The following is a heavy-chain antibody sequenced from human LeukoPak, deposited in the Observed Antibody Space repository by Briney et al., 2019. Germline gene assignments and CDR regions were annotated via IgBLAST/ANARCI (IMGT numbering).Heavy chain of an antibody. J-gene: IGHJ4*02. D-gene: IGHD2-15*01. CDR3: ARDRDGGSAVAGNY. CDR1: GYTFTGYY. Sequence: ASVKVSCKASGYTFTGYYIYWVRQAPGQGLEWVGWISPTTGGTNYAQKFQGRVTMTRDTSLSTAYMELSSLRSDDTAVYYCARDRDGGSAVAGNYWGQGTLVTVSS. CDR2: ISPTTGGT. V-gene: IGHV1-2*02.